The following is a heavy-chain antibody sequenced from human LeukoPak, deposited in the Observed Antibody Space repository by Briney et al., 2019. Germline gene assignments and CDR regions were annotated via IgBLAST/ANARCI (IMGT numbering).Heavy chain of an antibody. J-gene: IGHJ6*02. Sequence: GGSLRLSCTASGFTFGDYAMSWFRQAPGKGLEWVGFIRSKAYGGTTEYAASVKGRFTISRDDSKSVAYLQMNSLKTEDTAVYYCRVSCSTSCYAWRYGMDVWGQGTTVTVSS. CDR1: GFTFGDYA. V-gene: IGHV3-49*03. D-gene: IGHD2-2*01. CDR3: RVSCSTSCYAWRYGMDV. CDR2: IRSKAYGGTT.